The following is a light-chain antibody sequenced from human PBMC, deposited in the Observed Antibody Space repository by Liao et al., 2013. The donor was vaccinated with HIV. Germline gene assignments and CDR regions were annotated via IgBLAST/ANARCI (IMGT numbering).Light chain of an antibody. V-gene: IGLV3-1*01. CDR3: QVWDSSSDRYV. CDR1: KLGDKY. CDR2: QDN. Sequence: SYELTQPPSVSVSPGQTASITCSGDKLGDKYACWYQQKPGQSPVLVIYQDNKRPSGIPERFSGSNSGNTATLTISGTQAMDEADYYCQVWDSSSDRYVFGTGTKVTVL. J-gene: IGLJ1*01.